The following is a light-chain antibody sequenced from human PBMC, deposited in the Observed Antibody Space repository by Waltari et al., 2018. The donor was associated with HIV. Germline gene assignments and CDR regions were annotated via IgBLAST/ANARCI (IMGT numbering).Light chain of an antibody. J-gene: IGLJ2*01. CDR3: QAWTSPGSI. Sequence: SSDWSQPPSVSVSSGHTVTITCSGDNLGHKHVYWYQQRPGQSPVLVISQNDKRPSGSPERFSGSKSGNTASLTISGTQTLDEATYYCQAWTSPGSIFGGGTILTVL. CDR1: NLGHKH. V-gene: IGLV3-1*01. CDR2: QND.